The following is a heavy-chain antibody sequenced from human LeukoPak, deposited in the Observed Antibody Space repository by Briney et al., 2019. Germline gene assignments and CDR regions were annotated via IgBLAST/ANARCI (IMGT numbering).Heavy chain of an antibody. J-gene: IGHJ4*02. D-gene: IGHD3-22*01. CDR2: ISYDGSNK. CDR1: GFTFSSYG. V-gene: IGHV3-30*18. CDR3: AKGHEYYYDSSGYSLDY. Sequence: PGGSLRLSCAASGFTFSSYGMHWVRQAPGKGLEWVAVISYDGSNKYNADSVKGRFTISRDNSKNTLYLQMNSLRAEDTAVYYCAKGHEYYYDSSGYSLDYWGQGTLVTVSS.